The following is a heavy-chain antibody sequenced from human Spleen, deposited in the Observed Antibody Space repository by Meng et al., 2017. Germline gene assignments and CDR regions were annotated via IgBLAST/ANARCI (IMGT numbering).Heavy chain of an antibody. CDR1: GGSLSGYY. D-gene: IGHD4-11*01. J-gene: IGHJ4*02. Sequence: VQLQQWGAGLLKPSETLSLTCAVYGGSLSGYYCSWIRQPPGKGLEWIGEINHSGSTDYNPSLKSRVTISVDTSKNQLSLKLSSVTAADSAVYYCARGPTTMAHDFDYWGQGTLVTVSS. V-gene: IGHV4-34*01. CDR3: ARGPTTMAHDFDY. CDR2: INHSGST.